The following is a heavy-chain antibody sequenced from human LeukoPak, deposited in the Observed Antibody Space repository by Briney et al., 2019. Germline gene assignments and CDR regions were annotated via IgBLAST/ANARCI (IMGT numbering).Heavy chain of an antibody. CDR2: IYDSGST. J-gene: IGHJ3*02. CDR3: ARDDTLGYSSGWYGAFDI. CDR1: GGSIRSSYYY. Sequence: PSETLSLTCTVSGGSIRSSYYYWGWIRQPPGKGLEWIGSIYDSGSTYYNPSLKSRVTISVDTSKNQFSLKLSSVTAADTAVYYCARDDTLGYSSGWYGAFDIWGQGTMVTVSS. V-gene: IGHV4-39*02. D-gene: IGHD6-19*01.